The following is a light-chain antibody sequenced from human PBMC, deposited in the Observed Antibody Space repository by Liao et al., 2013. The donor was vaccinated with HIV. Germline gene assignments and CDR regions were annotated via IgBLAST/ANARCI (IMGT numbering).Light chain of an antibody. V-gene: IGLV3-21*04. CDR1: NIGSKS. Sequence: SYELTQPPSVSVAPGKTASITCGGNNIGSKSVHWYQQKPGQAPLLVMYYDSDRPSGIPERFSGSNSANTATLTISRVEAGDEADYYCQVWGTTTDHWVFGGGTKLTVL. J-gene: IGLJ3*02. CDR3: QVWGTTTDHWV. CDR2: YDS.